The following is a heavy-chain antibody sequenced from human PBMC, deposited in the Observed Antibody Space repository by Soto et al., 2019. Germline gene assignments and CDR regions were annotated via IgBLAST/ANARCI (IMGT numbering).Heavy chain of an antibody. CDR3: VKATYYEFWSGSGPFDY. CDR1: GFTFSGYA. CDR2: ISGSGSST. V-gene: IGHV3-23*01. J-gene: IGHJ4*02. Sequence: EVHLLKSGGGLVQPGGSLRLSCAASGFTFSGYAMSWVRQAPGKGVEWVSGISGSGSSTDYADSVKGRFTISRDNSKNTMFLQMNSLRPEDTAVYYCVKATYYEFWSGSGPFDYWGQGNLVTVSS. D-gene: IGHD3-3*01.